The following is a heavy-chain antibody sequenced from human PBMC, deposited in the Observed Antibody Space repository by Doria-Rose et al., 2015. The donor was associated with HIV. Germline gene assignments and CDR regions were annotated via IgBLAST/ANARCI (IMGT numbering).Heavy chain of an antibody. CDR2: IFSDDER. CDR1: GVSLSSPGMG. J-gene: IGHJ4*02. D-gene: IGHD6-13*01. CDR3: ARIKSSRWYHKYYFDF. V-gene: IGHV2-26*01. Sequence: QVQLVQSGPVLVKPTETLTLTCTVSGVSLSSPGMGVSWIRQPPGMALEWLANIFSDDERSYKTSLKIRLTISRGTSKSQVVLTMTDMDPVDTATYYCARIKSSRWYHKYYFDFWGQGTLVIVSA.